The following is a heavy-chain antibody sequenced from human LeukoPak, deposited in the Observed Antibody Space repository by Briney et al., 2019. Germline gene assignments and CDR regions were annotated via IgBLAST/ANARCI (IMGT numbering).Heavy chain of an antibody. V-gene: IGHV4-39*01. J-gene: IGHJ3*02. Sequence: SETLSLTCTVSGGSISSSSYYWGWVRQPPGKGLEWIGSIYYSGSTYYTPSLKSRVTISVDTSKNQFSLKLSSVTAADTAVYYCARSYGSGSYYNGPRSDAFDIWGQGTMVTVSS. CDR1: GGSISSSSYY. CDR3: ARSYGSGSYYNGPRSDAFDI. CDR2: IYYSGST. D-gene: IGHD3-10*01.